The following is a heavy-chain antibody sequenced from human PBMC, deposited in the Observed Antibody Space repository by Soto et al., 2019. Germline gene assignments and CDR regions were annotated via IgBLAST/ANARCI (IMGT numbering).Heavy chain of an antibody. V-gene: IGHV3-30-3*01. Sequence: VQLVESGGGVVHPGRSLRLSCAASGLTFDNYAMSWVRQAPGQGLEWVSVISHDGVHKFYADSVKGRFTISRENSKNTLYLEMNTLRAEDTAVYYCAREVTGLNAFDIWGQGTTVTVSS. D-gene: IGHD5-18*01. CDR2: ISHDGVHK. CDR1: GLTFDNYA. CDR3: AREVTGLNAFDI. J-gene: IGHJ3*02.